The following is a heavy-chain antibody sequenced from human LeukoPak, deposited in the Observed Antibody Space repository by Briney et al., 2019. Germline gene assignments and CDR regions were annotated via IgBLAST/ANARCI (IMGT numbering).Heavy chain of an antibody. D-gene: IGHD1-1*01. CDR3: VRDLMGSGSTTAYLHH. CDR2: ISRSSRHV. J-gene: IGHJ1*01. Sequence: GGSLRLSCAASGFTFSDYSMNWVRQAPGKGLEWVSSISRSSRHVYYAGSVKGRFTISRDNAKNSLSLKMNSLRAEDMAVYFCVRDLMGSGSTTAYLHHWGQGTLVTVSS. CDR1: GFTFSDYS. V-gene: IGHV3-21*01.